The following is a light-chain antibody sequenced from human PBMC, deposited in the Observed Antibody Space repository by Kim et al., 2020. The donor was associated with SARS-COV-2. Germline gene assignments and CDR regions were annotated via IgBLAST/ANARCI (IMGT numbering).Light chain of an antibody. V-gene: IGLV3-21*04. Sequence: APGKTARITCGRNKIGSKRVNWFHQQPGQAPVLVSYSDSRRPAGIPERFSGSDSGNTATLTISRVEVGDEADYYCQVWDTTSEHVIFGGGTQLTVL. J-gene: IGLJ2*01. CDR2: SDS. CDR3: QVWDTTSEHVI. CDR1: KIGSKR.